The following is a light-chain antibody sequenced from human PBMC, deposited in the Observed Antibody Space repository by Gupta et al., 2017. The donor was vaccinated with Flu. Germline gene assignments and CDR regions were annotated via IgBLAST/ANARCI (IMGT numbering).Light chain of an antibody. V-gene: IGKV4-1*01. CDR1: RNVLSRSSNKNS. CDR3: QQYYTSPT. J-gene: IGKJ3*01. Sequence: INCKSSRNVLSRSSNKNSLAWYQQKPGQPPKLLLFWASTRESGVPDRFIGSGSGTDFTLTINGLQAEDVAIYYCQQYYTSPTFGPGTKVDLK. CDR2: WAS.